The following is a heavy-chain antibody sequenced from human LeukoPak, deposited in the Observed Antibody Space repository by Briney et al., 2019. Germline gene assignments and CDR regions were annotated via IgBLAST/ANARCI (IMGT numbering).Heavy chain of an antibody. Sequence: GGSLRLSCAASGFTVSSSYMSWVRQAPGKGLEWVSSISSSSSYIYYADSVKGRFTISRDNAKNSLYLQMNSLRAEDTAVYYCARGENNYGYYYFDYWGQGTLVTVSS. V-gene: IGHV3-21*01. CDR2: ISSSSSYI. J-gene: IGHJ4*02. D-gene: IGHD5-18*01. CDR1: GFTVSSSY. CDR3: ARGENNYGYYYFDY.